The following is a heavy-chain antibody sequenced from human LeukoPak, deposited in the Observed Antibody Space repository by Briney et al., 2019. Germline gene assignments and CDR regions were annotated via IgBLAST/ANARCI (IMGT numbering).Heavy chain of an antibody. D-gene: IGHD2-2*01. J-gene: IGHJ4*02. Sequence: GGSLRLSCAASGFTFSSYSMNWVRQAPGKGLEWVSSISSSSSYIYYADSVKGRFTISRDNAKNSLYLQMNSLRAEDTAVYYCARGLPIVVVPAADDYWGQGTLVTVSS. CDR1: GFTFSSYS. CDR2: ISSSSSYI. V-gene: IGHV3-21*01. CDR3: ARGLPIVVVPAADDY.